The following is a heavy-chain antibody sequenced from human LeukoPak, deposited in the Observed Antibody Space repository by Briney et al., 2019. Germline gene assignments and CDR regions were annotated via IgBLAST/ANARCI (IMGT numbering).Heavy chain of an antibody. CDR2: IYYTGST. V-gene: IGHV4-30-4*01. CDR3: ARVRLRSVTTFVWYDAEPEFDP. J-gene: IGHJ5*02. D-gene: IGHD4-17*01. Sequence: SETLSLTCAVYGVSFSGYYWSWIRQPPGKGLEWIGYIYYTGSTYYNPSLKSRVTISVDTSKNQFSLKLSSVTAADTAVYYCARVRLRSVTTFVWYDAEPEFDPWGQGTLVTVSS. CDR1: GVSFSGYY.